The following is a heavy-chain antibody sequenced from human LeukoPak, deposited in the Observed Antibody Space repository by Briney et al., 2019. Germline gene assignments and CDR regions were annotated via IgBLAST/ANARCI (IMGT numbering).Heavy chain of an antibody. Sequence: GGSLRLSCAASGFTFSSYAMSWVRQGPGKGLEWVSAISGSGGSTYYADSVKGRFTISRDNSKNTLYLQMNSLRAEDTAVYYCAKDLYGSGSYCNTRGYFQHWGQGTLVTVSS. CDR1: GFTFSSYA. V-gene: IGHV3-23*01. D-gene: IGHD3-10*01. CDR2: ISGSGGST. J-gene: IGHJ1*01. CDR3: AKDLYGSGSYCNTRGYFQH.